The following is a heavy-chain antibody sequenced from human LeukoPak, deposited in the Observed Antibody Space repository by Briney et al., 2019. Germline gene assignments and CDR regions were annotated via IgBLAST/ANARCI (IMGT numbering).Heavy chain of an antibody. J-gene: IGHJ3*02. V-gene: IGHV3-7*01. CDR1: GFTFSSYW. D-gene: IGHD2-15*01. Sequence: GGSLRLSCAASGFTFSSYWMSWVRQAPGKGLEWVANIKQDGSEKYYVDSVKGRFTISRDNAKNSLYLQMNSLRAEDTAVYYCAXVXCSXGSCYSNAFDIWGQGTMVTVSS. CDR2: IKQDGSEK. CDR3: AXVXCSXGSCYSNAFDI.